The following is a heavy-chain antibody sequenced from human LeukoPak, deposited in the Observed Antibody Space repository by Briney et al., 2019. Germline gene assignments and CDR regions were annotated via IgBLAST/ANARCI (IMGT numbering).Heavy chain of an antibody. J-gene: IGHJ4*02. CDR1: GFTFDDYA. CDR2: ISWESGSI. CDR3: AKEESKYTYGNAFDY. Sequence: PGRSLRLSCAASGFTFDDYAMHWVRQAPGKGLEWVSGISWESGSIGCADSVKGRFTISRDNAKNSLSLQMNSLRAEDSAFYYCAKEESKYTYGNAFDYWGQGTLVTVSS. V-gene: IGHV3-9*01. D-gene: IGHD5-18*01.